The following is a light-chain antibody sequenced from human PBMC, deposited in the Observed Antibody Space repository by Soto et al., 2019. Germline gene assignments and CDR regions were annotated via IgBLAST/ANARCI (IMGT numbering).Light chain of an antibody. V-gene: IGLV2-23*01. Sequence: QAVLTQPASVSGSPGQSTTISCTGTNNDIGNYKFVSWYQQLPGKVPKVILFEGTKRPSGISHRFSGSKSGNTASLTISGLQAEDEADYYCCSYAGRNTWVFGGGTKVTVL. CDR1: NNDIGNYKF. CDR3: CSYAGRNTWV. J-gene: IGLJ3*02. CDR2: EGT.